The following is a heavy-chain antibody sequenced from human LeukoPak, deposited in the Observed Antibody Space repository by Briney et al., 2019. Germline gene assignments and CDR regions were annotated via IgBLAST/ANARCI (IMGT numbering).Heavy chain of an antibody. CDR2: MNPNSGNT. CDR3: AKGDYVWGSYRSEYNWFDP. CDR1: GYTFTSYD. Sequence: GASVKVSFKASGYTFTSYDINWVRQATGQGLGWMGWMNPNSGNTGYAQKFQGRVTMTRNTSISTAYMELSSLRSEDTAVYYCAKGDYVWGSYRSEYNWFDPWGQGTLVTVSS. D-gene: IGHD3-16*02. J-gene: IGHJ5*02. V-gene: IGHV1-8*01.